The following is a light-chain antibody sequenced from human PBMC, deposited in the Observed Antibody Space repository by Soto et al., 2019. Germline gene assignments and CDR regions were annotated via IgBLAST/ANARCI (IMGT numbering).Light chain of an antibody. CDR2: GAS. Sequence: IVLTQSPGTLSLSPGERATLSCRATLSFTSRYLAWYQQKPCQAPRLLVFGASIRDTGIPDRFSGSGSGTDFTLTISRLEPEDFAVYYCQQYGSSPGTFGRGTKVDSK. V-gene: IGKV3-20*01. CDR1: LSFTSRY. CDR3: QQYGSSPGT. J-gene: IGKJ1*01.